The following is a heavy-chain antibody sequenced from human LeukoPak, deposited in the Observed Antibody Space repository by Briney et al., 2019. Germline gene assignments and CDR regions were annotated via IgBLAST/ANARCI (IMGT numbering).Heavy chain of an antibody. J-gene: IGHJ4*02. CDR2: IYPGDSDT. CDR3: AGAGAGTAVDS. CDR1: GYSFTTYW. D-gene: IGHD6-13*01. Sequence: GEPLKISCKGSGYSFTTYWIAWVRQMPGKGLEWMGIIYPGDSDTRYSPSFQGQFTISADKSISTAYLQWSSLKASDTAMYYCAGAGAGTAVDSWGQGTLVTVAS. V-gene: IGHV5-51*01.